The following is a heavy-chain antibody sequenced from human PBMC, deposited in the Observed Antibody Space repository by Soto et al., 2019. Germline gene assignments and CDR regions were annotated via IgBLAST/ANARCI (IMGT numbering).Heavy chain of an antibody. Sequence: GGSLRLSCAASGFTFSSYSMHWVRQVPGKGLEWVAFVLYDGSNKYYADSVKRRFTISRDNSKNTVYLQMNSLRVEDTAVYYCVRLTGDSNVLDYWGQGA. CDR2: VLYDGSNK. CDR3: VRLTGDSNVLDY. V-gene: IGHV3-30-3*01. D-gene: IGHD5-18*01. CDR1: GFTFSSYS. J-gene: IGHJ4*02.